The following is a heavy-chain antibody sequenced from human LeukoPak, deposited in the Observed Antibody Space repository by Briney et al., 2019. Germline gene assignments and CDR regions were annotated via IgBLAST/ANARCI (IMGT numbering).Heavy chain of an antibody. D-gene: IGHD3-9*01. V-gene: IGHV5-51*01. CDR3: ARLNDILTGPFDY. CDR1: GYSFTKYW. CDR2: IAPSDSET. Sequence: KPGESLKISCKGSGYSFTKYWIGWVRQMPGKVLEWMGNIAPSDSETRHSPSFQGKVTISVDKTISTAYLQWNSLKASDTAIYYCARLNDILTGPFDYWGPGTLVTVSS. J-gene: IGHJ4*02.